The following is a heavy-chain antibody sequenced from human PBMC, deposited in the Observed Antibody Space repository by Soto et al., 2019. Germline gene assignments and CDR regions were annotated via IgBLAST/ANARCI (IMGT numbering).Heavy chain of an antibody. CDR2: IGTAGDT. D-gene: IGHD6-19*01. V-gene: IGHV3-13*04. J-gene: IGHJ4*02. CDR3: ARAVREYSSGWYYFDY. Sequence: GGSLRLSCAASGFTFSSYDMHWVRQATGKGLEWVSAIGTAGDTYYPGSVKGRFTISRENAKNSLYLQMNSLRAGDTAVYYCARAVREYSSGWYYFDYWGQGTLVTVSS. CDR1: GFTFSSYD.